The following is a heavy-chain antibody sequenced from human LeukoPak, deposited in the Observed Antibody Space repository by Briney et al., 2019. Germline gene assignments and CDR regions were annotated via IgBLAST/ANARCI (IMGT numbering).Heavy chain of an antibody. V-gene: IGHV4-59*08. D-gene: IGHD2-15*01. CDR3: ARQRILDF. Sequence: PSETLSLTCTVSGDSISSYYWSWIRQPPGKGLEWIGHTHLSGSTNYNPSLNSRVTMSVDTSKKQFSLRLSSVTAADTAVYYCARQRILDFWGQGTLVTVSS. CDR1: GDSISSYY. CDR2: THLSGST. J-gene: IGHJ4*02.